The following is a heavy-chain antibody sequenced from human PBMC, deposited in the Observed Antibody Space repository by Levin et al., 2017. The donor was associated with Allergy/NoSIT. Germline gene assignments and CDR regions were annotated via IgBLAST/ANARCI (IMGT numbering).Heavy chain of an antibody. CDR2: ISYDGSNK. J-gene: IGHJ3*02. V-gene: IGHV3-30-3*01. Sequence: GGSLRLSCAASGFTFSSYAMHWVRQAPGKGLEWVAVISYDGSNKYYADSVKGRFTISRDNSKNTLYLQMNSLRAEDTAVYYCASDCSSTSCYDSSAFDIWGQGTMVTVSS. D-gene: IGHD2-2*01. CDR1: GFTFSSYA. CDR3: ASDCSSTSCYDSSAFDI.